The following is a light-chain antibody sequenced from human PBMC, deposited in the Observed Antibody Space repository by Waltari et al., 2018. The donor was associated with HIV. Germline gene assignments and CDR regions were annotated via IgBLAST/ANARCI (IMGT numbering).Light chain of an antibody. V-gene: IGLV1-44*01. CDR3: AAWDVSLNGLV. Sequence: QSVLTQPPSASGTPGQRVTISCSGSRSNIGSKTVNWYQQLPGTAPKLLIYSNDQRPSGGPDRVAGSKSGTSASLAISGLQSEDEAGYYCAAWDVSLNGLVFGGGTKLTVL. J-gene: IGLJ2*01. CDR1: RSNIGSKT. CDR2: SND.